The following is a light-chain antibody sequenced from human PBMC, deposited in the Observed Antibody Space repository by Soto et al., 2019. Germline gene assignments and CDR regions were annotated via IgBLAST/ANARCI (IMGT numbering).Light chain of an antibody. J-gene: IGLJ1*01. V-gene: IGLV2-8*01. CDR1: SSDVGVYDH. Sequence: QSVLTQPPSTSGSPGQSVTIPCTGTSSDVGVYDHISWYQQHPGKAPTLMIYQVTKPPAVVPDRFSGSTSGNTASRPVYGLQAEDEADYFWRADASIYYSVFGTESKVTVL. CDR3: RADASIYYSV. CDR2: QVT.